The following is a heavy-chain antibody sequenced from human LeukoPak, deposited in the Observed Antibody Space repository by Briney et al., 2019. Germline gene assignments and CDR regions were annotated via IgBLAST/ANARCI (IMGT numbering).Heavy chain of an antibody. CDR1: GGSFSDYY. D-gene: IGHD6-19*01. Sequence: PSETLSLTCAVYGGSFSDYYWTWIRQPPGKGLEWIGEINHRGSTHYNPSLKSRVTISVDTSKNQFSLKLSSVTAADTAVYYCARGGWYPESFQHWGRGALVTVSS. J-gene: IGHJ1*01. CDR2: INHRGST. V-gene: IGHV4-34*01. CDR3: ARGGWYPESFQH.